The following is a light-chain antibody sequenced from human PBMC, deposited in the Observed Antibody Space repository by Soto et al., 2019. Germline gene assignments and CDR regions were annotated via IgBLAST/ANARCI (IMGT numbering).Light chain of an antibody. CDR3: SSYTSTNTLVV. V-gene: IGLV2-14*01. CDR1: GSDVGGYNF. CDR2: EVS. J-gene: IGLJ2*01. Sequence: QSVLTQPASESGSPGQSITISCTGTGSDVGGYNFVSWYQQHPGKVPKLMIYEVSNRPSGVSNRFSGSESGNTASLTISGLQAEDEADYYCSSYTSTNTLVVFGGGTKLTVL.